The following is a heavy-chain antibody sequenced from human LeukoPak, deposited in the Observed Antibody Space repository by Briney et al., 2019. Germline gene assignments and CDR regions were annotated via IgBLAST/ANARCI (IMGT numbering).Heavy chain of an antibody. CDR2: INHSGST. CDR3: ARHTILTGYYNDFDY. V-gene: IGHV4-34*01. Sequence: PSETLSLTCAVYGGSFSGYYWSWTRQPPGKGLEWIGEINHSGSTNYNPSLKSRVTISVDTSKNQFSLKLSSVTAADTAVYYCARHTILTGYYNDFDYWGQGTLVTVSS. D-gene: IGHD3-9*01. J-gene: IGHJ4*02. CDR1: GGSFSGYY.